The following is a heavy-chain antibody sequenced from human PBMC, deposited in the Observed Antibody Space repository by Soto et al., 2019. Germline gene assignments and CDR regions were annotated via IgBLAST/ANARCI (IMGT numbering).Heavy chain of an antibody. CDR2: ISYDGSNK. J-gene: IGHJ4*02. V-gene: IGHV3-30*18. D-gene: IGHD4-17*01. CDR3: AKLFTVTPNFDY. CDR1: GFTFSSYG. Sequence: PGGSLRLSCAASGFTFSSYGMHWVRQAPGKGLEWVAVISYDGSNKYYADSVKGRFTISRDNPKNTLYLQMNSLRAEDTAVYYCAKLFTVTPNFDYWGQGTLVTVSS.